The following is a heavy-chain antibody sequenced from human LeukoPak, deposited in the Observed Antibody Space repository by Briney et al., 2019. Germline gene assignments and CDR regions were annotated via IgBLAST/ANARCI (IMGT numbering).Heavy chain of an antibody. CDR1: GFTFSNYC. J-gene: IGHJ4*02. CDR2: ICPDGTVT. V-gene: IGHV3-74*01. CDR3: ARHFYYDTGYYLRPFDY. D-gene: IGHD3-22*01. Sequence: GGSLRLSCAASGFTFSNYCMHWVRQIPGKGLVWVSRICPDGTVTNYADSVKGRFTISRDNAKNMVFLQMNSLRADDTAVYYCARHFYYDTGYYLRPFDYWGQGTLVTVSS.